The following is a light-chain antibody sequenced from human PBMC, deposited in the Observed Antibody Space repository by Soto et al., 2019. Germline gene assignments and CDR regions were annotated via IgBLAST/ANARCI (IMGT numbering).Light chain of an antibody. V-gene: IGKV3-20*01. J-gene: IGKJ3*01. CDR3: QQDGYSPFP. Sequence: EIVLTQSPDTLSLSPGERATLSCRASQSFSRLYLAWYQKKPGQATRLPIRGTSNMATAVPDRFRGRGSGTDFTLTINSLEPEDFAVYYCQQDGYSPFPFGPGTKVDIK. CDR2: GTS. CDR1: QSFSRLY.